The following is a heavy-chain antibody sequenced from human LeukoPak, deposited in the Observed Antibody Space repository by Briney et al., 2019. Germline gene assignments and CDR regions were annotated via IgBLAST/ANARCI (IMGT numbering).Heavy chain of an antibody. V-gene: IGHV4-59*08. J-gene: IGHJ6*02. CDR2: IYYSGST. CDR3: ARLGGLEWSLYYYYGMDV. D-gene: IGHD3-3*01. Sequence: SETLSLTCTVSGGSISSYYWSWIRQPPGKGLEWIGYIYYSGSTNYNPSLKSRVTISVDTSKNQFSLKLSSVTAADTAVYYCARLGGLEWSLYYYYGMDVWGQGPRSPSP. CDR1: GGSISSYY.